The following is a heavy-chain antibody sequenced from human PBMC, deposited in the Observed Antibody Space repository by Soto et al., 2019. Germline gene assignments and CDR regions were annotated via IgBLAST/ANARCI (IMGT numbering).Heavy chain of an antibody. V-gene: IGHV3-23*01. J-gene: IGHJ6*02. CDR2: IIDGGAST. CDR1: GFTFGSHG. CDR3: AKGRSYYYYYGVDV. Sequence: GGSLRLSCTASGFTFGSHGMHWVRQAPGKGLEWVSDIIDGGASTYYADSVKGRFTISRDNSKSTLYLQMNSLRAEDTALYYCAKGRSYYYYYGVDVWGQGTTVTVSS.